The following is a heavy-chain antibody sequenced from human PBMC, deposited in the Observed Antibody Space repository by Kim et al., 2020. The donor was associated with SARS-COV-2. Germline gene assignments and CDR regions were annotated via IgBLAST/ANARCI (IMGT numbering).Heavy chain of an antibody. D-gene: IGHD1-26*01. CDR3: ARAISYYSAYDY. Sequence: GGSLRLSCAASGFIFSNYGMHWVRQAPGKGLEWVALIWYAGSDKYYADSVKGRFTISRDNSKDTLYLQMISLRAEDTAVYYCARAISYYSAYDYWGQGTL. CDR2: IWYAGSDK. V-gene: IGHV3-33*01. CDR1: GFIFSNYG. J-gene: IGHJ4*02.